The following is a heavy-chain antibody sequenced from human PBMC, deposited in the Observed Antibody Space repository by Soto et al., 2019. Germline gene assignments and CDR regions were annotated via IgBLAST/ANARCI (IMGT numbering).Heavy chain of an antibody. D-gene: IGHD3-10*01. J-gene: IGHJ4*02. CDR1: GGSFNDYY. Sequence: QVQLQQWGAGLLKPSETLSLTCAVYGGSFNDYYWSWIRQPPGKGLEWIGEINHTGHTNYNPSLTGRFPKAVDTARDQFSLTLSSGTAADTAVYYRARSGRLFDYGGQGILVTVSS. CDR2: INHTGHT. V-gene: IGHV4-34*01. CDR3: ARSGRLFDY.